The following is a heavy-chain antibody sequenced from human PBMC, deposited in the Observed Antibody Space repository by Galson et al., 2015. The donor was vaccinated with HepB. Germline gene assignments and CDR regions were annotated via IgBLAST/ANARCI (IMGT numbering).Heavy chain of an antibody. D-gene: IGHD3-16*01. J-gene: IGHJ4*02. CDR3: VRNPPLGTPFDY. V-gene: IGHV3-21*01. Sequence: SLRLSCAASGFIFSRYHMIWVRQAPGKGLEWVSSISSGGDYIYHADSLKGRFTISRDNTKNSLHLQMNSLRAEDTAVYYCVRNPPLGTPFDYWGQGTLVTVSS. CDR1: GFIFSRYH. CDR2: ISSGGDYI.